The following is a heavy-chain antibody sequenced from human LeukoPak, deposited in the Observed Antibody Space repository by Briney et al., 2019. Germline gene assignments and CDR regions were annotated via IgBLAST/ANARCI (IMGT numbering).Heavy chain of an antibody. V-gene: IGHV4-34*01. D-gene: IGHD2-2*01. CDR1: GGSLRGYY. CDR3: ARGRNSSTDY. CDR2: INHSGST. J-gene: IGHJ4*02. Sequence: PSETLSLTCAVYGGSLRGYYWIWLRQPPGKGLEWIGEINHSGSTNYKPSLKSRVTISVDKSKKQFSLKLSSVTAADTAVYYCARGRNSSTDYWGQGTLVTVSS.